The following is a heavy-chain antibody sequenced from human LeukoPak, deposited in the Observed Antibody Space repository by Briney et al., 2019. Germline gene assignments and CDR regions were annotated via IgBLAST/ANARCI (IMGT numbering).Heavy chain of an antibody. J-gene: IGHJ4*02. CDR3: ARLKRLGELYLED. D-gene: IGHD3-16*01. CDR2: IHHTGST. V-gene: IGHV4-59*08. Sequence: SETLSLTSTVSGASITSYYWSWIRQPPGKTLEWIGYIHHTGSTNSQPSLRSRVTMSVDTSKRQVSQKVTSVTAADTALYYCARLKRLGELYLEDWGQGTLVTVSS. CDR1: GASITSYY.